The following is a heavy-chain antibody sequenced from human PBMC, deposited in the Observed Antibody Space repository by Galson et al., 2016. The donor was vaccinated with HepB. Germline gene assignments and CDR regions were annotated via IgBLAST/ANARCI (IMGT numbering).Heavy chain of an antibody. D-gene: IGHD3-10*01. Sequence: SLRLSCAASGFIFISYGMHWVRQAPGKGLQWVALISYDGSKKYYADSVKGRFTISRDNSHNTLYLQMNSVRADDTAVYYCAKVELNSKQYYYYGMDVWGQGATVTVSS. CDR3: AKVELNSKQYYYYGMDV. J-gene: IGHJ6*02. CDR2: ISYDGSKK. V-gene: IGHV3-30*18. CDR1: GFIFISYG.